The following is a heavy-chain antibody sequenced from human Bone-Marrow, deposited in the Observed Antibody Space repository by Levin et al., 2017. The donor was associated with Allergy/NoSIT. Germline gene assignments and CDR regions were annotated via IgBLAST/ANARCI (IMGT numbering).Heavy chain of an antibody. CDR3: ATTMVGANNGLDV. CDR1: GGTFRGYA. CDR2: IIPILGTP. J-gene: IGHJ6*02. V-gene: IGHV1-69*13. Sequence: SVKVSCKASGGTFRGYAFTWVRQAPGQGLEWMGGIIPILGTPNYAQKNQGRVTILADESTSTAYMELTNLTSEDTAVYDCATTMVGANNGLDVWGQGTTVTVSS. D-gene: IGHD1-26*01.